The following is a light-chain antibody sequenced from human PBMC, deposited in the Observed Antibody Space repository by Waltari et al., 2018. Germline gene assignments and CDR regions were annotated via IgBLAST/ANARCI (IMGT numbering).Light chain of an antibody. CDR2: RND. CDR1: SFNIGGNY. J-gene: IGLJ3*02. CDR3: AAWDDSLSASL. Sequence: QTVLTQPPSVSGTPGQRVTIACSGRSFNIGGNYLYWLQQLPGPAPKLLIYRNDERPSGVPDRISGSNSGTSASLAISGLRSEDEAHYYCAAWDDSLSASLFGGGTKLTVL. V-gene: IGLV1-47*01.